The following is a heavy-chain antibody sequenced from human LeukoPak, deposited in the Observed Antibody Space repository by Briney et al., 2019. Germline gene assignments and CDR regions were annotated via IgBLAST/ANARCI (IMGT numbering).Heavy chain of an antibody. V-gene: IGHV4-39*02. Sequence: PSETLSLTCTVSAGSFISSSHHWGWIRQSPGKGLEWIGSVYYGRTTYYNPSLDGRVTVSLDTSANQFSLQLNSVTPEDSAVYYCTRDRGLIDFWGQGTLVTVSS. D-gene: IGHD3-16*01. CDR2: VYYGRTT. CDR3: TRDRGLIDF. J-gene: IGHJ4*02. CDR1: AGSFISSSHH.